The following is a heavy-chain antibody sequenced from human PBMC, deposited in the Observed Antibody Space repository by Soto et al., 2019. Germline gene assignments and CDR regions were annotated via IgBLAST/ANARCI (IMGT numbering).Heavy chain of an antibody. Sequence: QVQLVEAGGGVVQPGRSLRLSCAASGFTFSSYGMHWVRQAPGKGLEWVAVISYDGSNKYYADSVKGRFTISRDNSKNTLYLQMNSLRAEDTAVYYCAKDRIDFWSGYYPDGNWFDPWGQGTLVTVSS. CDR2: ISYDGSNK. J-gene: IGHJ5*02. D-gene: IGHD3-3*01. CDR1: GFTFSSYG. CDR3: AKDRIDFWSGYYPDGNWFDP. V-gene: IGHV3-30*18.